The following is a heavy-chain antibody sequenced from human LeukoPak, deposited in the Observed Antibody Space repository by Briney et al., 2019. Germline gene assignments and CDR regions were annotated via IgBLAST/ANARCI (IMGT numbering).Heavy chain of an antibody. CDR2: INHSGST. V-gene: IGHV4-34*01. Sequence: SETLSLTCAVYGGSFSGYYWSWIRQPPGKGLEWIGEINHSGSTNYNPSLKSRVTISVDTSKNQFSLKLSSVTAADTAVYYCARGSNCSSTSCLVHFDYWGQGTLVTVSS. D-gene: IGHD2-2*01. CDR1: GGSFSGYY. CDR3: ARGSNCSSTSCLVHFDY. J-gene: IGHJ4*02.